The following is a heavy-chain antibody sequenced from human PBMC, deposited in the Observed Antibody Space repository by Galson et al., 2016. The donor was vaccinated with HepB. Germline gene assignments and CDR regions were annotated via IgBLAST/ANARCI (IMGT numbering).Heavy chain of an antibody. V-gene: IGHV1-46*01. CDR2: ISPSGGST. Sequence: ASGYTFTSYYMHWVRQAPGQGLEWMGIISPSGGSTSYAQKFQGRVTMTRDTSTTTFYMELTSLRSEETAVYYCARDWGSYYFDYWGQGTLVTVSS. CDR1: GYTFTSYY. D-gene: IGHD3-16*01. J-gene: IGHJ4*02. CDR3: ARDWGSYYFDY.